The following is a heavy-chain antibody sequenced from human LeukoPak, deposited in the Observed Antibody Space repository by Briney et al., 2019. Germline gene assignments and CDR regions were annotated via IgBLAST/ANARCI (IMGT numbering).Heavy chain of an antibody. CDR3: ARHIREYRSGWYGFGY. D-gene: IGHD6-19*01. V-gene: IGHV4-39*01. Sequence: SETLSLTCTVSGGSISNNNYYWAWIRQPPGKGLECIGSIYYSGSPHYNPSLKSRVTISVDMSKNQFSLKLSSVTAANTAVYYCARHIREYRSGWYGFGYWGQGTLVTVSS. J-gene: IGHJ4*02. CDR1: GGSISNNNYY. CDR2: IYYSGSP.